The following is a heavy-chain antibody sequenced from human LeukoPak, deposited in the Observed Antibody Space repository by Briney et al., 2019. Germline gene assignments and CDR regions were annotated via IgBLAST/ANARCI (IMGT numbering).Heavy chain of an antibody. CDR1: GFTFSMYW. J-gene: IGHJ4*02. CDR3: ANDYRSGSFHDF. Sequence: GGSLRLSCAASGFTFSMYWMSWVRQPPGKGLEWVSVISRRDDYTYYADSVKGRFTISRDNSKNTLYLQMNTLRAEDTAVYYCANDYRSGSFHDFWGQGTLVTVSS. V-gene: IGHV3-23*01. D-gene: IGHD3-10*01. CDR2: ISRRDDYT.